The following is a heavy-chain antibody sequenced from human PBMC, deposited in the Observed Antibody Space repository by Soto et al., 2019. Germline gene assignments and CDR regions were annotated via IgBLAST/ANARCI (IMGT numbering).Heavy chain of an antibody. D-gene: IGHD3-10*01. V-gene: IGHV1-18*01. CDR1: GYMFVTYG. J-gene: IGHJ4*02. Sequence: AASVKVSCKASGYMFVTYGINWVRQAPGQGLEWMGWISAYNGNTKYAQNLQGRVTMTTDASTSTAYMEMRSLRSDDTAVYYCARDLDGSGSYYTDYWGPGTLVTVS. CDR2: ISAYNGNT. CDR3: ARDLDGSGSYYTDY.